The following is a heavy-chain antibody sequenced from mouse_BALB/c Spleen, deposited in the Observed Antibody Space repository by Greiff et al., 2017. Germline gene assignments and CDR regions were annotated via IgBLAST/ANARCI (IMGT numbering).Heavy chain of an antibody. V-gene: IGHV5-17*02. CDR2: LSSGSSTI. CDR3: ARRFAY. J-gene: IGHJ3*01. CDR1: GFTFSSFG. Sequence: EVKLVESGGGLVQPGGSRKLSCAASGFTFSSFGMHWVRQAPEKGLEWVAYLSSGSSTIYYADTVKGRFTIARDNPKNTLFLQMTSLRYEDTAMYYCARRFAYWGQGTLVTVSA.